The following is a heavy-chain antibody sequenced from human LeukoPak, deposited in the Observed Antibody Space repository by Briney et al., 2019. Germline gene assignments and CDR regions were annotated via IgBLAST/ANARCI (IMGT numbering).Heavy chain of an antibody. Sequence: GGSLRLSCAASGFTFSSYGMHWVRQAPGKGLEWVAVITYDGSNKYYADSVKGRFTISRDNCKNTLYLQMNSLRAEDTVVYYCAKSSGGFSPTYSWGQGTLVTVSS. V-gene: IGHV3-30*18. J-gene: IGHJ4*02. CDR1: GFTFSSYG. CDR3: AKSSGGFSPTYS. D-gene: IGHD6-19*01. CDR2: ITYDGSNK.